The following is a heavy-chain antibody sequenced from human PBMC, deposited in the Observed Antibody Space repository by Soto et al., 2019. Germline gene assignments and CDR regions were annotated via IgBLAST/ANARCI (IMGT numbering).Heavy chain of an antibody. CDR3: VRGNTGYGNFDY. J-gene: IGHJ4*02. D-gene: IGHD5-12*01. CDR2: IYNPGSTA. CDR1: GFTFSSYW. Sequence: VSLRLSCAASGFTFSSYWMHWVRQAPGKGLVWVARIYNPGSTASYADSVKGRFTISRDNAKNTLYLQMSSLAVEDTAVFYCVRGNTGYGNFDYWGQGILVTVSS. V-gene: IGHV3-74*01.